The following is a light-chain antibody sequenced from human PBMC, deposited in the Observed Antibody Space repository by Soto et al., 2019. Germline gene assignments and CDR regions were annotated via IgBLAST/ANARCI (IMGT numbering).Light chain of an antibody. Sequence: DIQMTQSPSSLSASVGDRVTITCRASQTINSYLHWYQQKLGKAPKLLIYAASSLQSGVPSRFSGSGSGTEFTLTISSLQPEDFATYYCQQSYCTPYTFGQGTELEIK. CDR1: QTINSY. CDR3: QQSYCTPYT. V-gene: IGKV1-39*01. J-gene: IGKJ2*01. CDR2: AAS.